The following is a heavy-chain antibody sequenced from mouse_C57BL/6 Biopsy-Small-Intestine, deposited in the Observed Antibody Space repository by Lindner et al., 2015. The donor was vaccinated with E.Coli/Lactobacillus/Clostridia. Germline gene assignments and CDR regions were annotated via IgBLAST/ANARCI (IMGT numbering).Heavy chain of an antibody. CDR1: GYIITDYN. D-gene: IGHD2-2*01. J-gene: IGHJ2*01. V-gene: IGHV1-18*01. CDR3: ARGGHYGYDGNFDY. CDR2: INPNSGDT. Sequence: VQLQESGPELVKPGASVKIPCKASGYIITDYNIDWVKQSHGKSLEWIGHINPNSGDTIYNQKFKGKATLTVDKSSSTTYMELRSLTSEDTAVYYCARGGHYGYDGNFDYWGQGSTLTVSS.